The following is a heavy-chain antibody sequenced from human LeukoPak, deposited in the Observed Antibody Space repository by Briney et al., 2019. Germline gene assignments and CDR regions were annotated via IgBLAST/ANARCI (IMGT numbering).Heavy chain of an antibody. Sequence: PGGSLRLSCAASGFIFTNYGMHWVRQAPGKGLEWVAVIPYDGSNKYYADSVKGRFTISRDNSKNSLFLSMNSLRAEDTAVYYCARYYGTSGPTDYWGQGTLVTVSS. J-gene: IGHJ4*02. CDR2: IPYDGSNK. CDR3: ARYYGTSGPTDY. CDR1: GFIFTNYG. D-gene: IGHD3-22*01. V-gene: IGHV3-30*03.